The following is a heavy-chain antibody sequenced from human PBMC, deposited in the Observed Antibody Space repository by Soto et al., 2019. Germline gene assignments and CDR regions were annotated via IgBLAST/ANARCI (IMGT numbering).Heavy chain of an antibody. J-gene: IGHJ6*02. V-gene: IGHV5-10-1*01. CDR2: IDPSDSYT. D-gene: IGHD3-22*01. CDR3: ARDRAYYYDSSGWAVRGYYYYGMDV. CDR1: GYSFTSYW. Sequence: GESLKISCKGSGYSFTSYWISWVRQMPGKGLEWMGRIDPSDSYTNYSPSFQGHVTISADKSISTAYLQWSSLKASDTAMYYCARDRAYYYDSSGWAVRGYYYYGMDVWGQGTTVTVPS.